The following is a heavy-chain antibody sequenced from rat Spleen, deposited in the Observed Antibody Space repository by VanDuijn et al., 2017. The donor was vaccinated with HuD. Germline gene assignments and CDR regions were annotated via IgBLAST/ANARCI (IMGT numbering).Heavy chain of an antibody. V-gene: IGHV5-20*01. J-gene: IGHJ2*01. D-gene: IGHD1-7*01. CDR3: TRNDYGVDY. Sequence: EVQLVESGGGLVQPGRSLKLSCTASGLSFSNYDMAWVRQAPTKGLEWVASISYDGGSTYYRDSVKGRFTISRDNAKSSLYLQMDSLRSEDTATYYCTRNDYGVDYWGQGVMVTVSS. CDR1: GLSFSNYD. CDR2: ISYDGGST.